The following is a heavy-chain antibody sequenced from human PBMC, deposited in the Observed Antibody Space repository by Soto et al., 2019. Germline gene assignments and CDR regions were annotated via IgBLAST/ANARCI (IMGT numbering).Heavy chain of an antibody. D-gene: IGHD2-21*01. CDR3: ARLRIATNNYKWFDP. CDR2: IYVTGAV. V-gene: IGHV4-31*03. Sequence: SETLSLTCSVSGAALSRGNYYRNWIRQVPGKGLEWIGHIYVTGAVDYNPSLRDRITISQDTSERQFSLNLRLVTAADTAVYYCARLRIATNNYKWFDPWGQGTLVTVSS. CDR1: GAALSRGNYY. J-gene: IGHJ5*02.